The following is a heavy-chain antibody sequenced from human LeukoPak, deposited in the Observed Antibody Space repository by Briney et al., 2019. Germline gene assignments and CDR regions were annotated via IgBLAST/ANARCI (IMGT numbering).Heavy chain of an antibody. CDR2: VYYTGST. CDR1: GDFITAYY. D-gene: IGHD7-27*01. V-gene: IGHV4-59*01. J-gene: IGHJ4*02. CDR3: ASNTGTVFDY. Sequence: LETLSLTCTVSGDFITAYYWSWIRQPPGKGLEWIGYVYYTGSTEYNPSLRSRVTISLEMSKQQFSLTLTSVTAADTAVYYCASNTGTVFDYWGRGALVTVSS.